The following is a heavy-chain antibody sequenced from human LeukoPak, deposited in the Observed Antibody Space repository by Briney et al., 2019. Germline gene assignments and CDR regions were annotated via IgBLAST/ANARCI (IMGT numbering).Heavy chain of an antibody. CDR1: GFTVSDYY. CDR3: VRGMGGGVSNFDY. Sequence: PGGSLRLSCAASGFTVSDYYMTWIRQAPGKGLDWVSYISFSGSTIYYADSVKGRFIIFRDTAKNSLYLQMNSLRAEDTAVYYCVRGMGGGVSNFDYWGQGTLVTVSS. J-gene: IGHJ4*02. D-gene: IGHD3-16*01. V-gene: IGHV3-11*04. CDR2: ISFSGSTI.